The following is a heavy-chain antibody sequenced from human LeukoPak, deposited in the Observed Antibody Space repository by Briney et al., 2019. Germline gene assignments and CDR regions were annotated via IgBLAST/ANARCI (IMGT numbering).Heavy chain of an antibody. V-gene: IGHV4-61*02. Sequence: NSSETLSLTCTVSGGSISSGSYYWSWIRQPAGKGLEWIGRIYTSGSTNYNPSLKSRVTISVDTSKNQFSLNLRSVTAVDTAMYYCARTYMVRGVMHFDYWGQGTLVTVSS. CDR2: IYTSGST. J-gene: IGHJ4*02. D-gene: IGHD3-10*01. CDR1: GGSISSGSYY. CDR3: ARTYMVRGVMHFDY.